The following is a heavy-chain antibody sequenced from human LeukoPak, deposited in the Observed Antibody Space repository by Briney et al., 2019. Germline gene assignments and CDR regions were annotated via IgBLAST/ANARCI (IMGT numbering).Heavy chain of an antibody. V-gene: IGHV4-31*03. Sequence: SEALSLTCTVSGGSISSGGYYWSWIRQHPGKGLEWIGYIYYSGSTYYNPSLKSRVTISVDTSKNQFSLKLSSVTAADTAVYYCARAGATTSDGYFDYWGQGTLVTVSS. CDR3: ARAGATTSDGYFDY. J-gene: IGHJ4*02. CDR1: GGSISSGGYY. CDR2: IYYSGST. D-gene: IGHD1-26*01.